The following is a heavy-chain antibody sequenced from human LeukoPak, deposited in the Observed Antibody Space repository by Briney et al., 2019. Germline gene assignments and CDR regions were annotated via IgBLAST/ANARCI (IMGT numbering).Heavy chain of an antibody. CDR1: GYTFTSYG. D-gene: IGHD3-22*01. CDR2: ISAYNGNT. J-gene: IGHJ4*02. V-gene: IGHV1-18*01. Sequence: ASVKVSCKASGYTFTSYGISWVRQAPGQGLEWMGWISAYNGNTNYAQRFQGRVTMTTDTSTSTAYMELRGLRSDDTAVYYCARINPAVSYMISSHWGRGTLVTVSS. CDR3: ARINPAVSYMISSH.